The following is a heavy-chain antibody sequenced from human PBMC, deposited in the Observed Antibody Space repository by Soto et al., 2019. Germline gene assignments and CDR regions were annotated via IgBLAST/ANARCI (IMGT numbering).Heavy chain of an antibody. J-gene: IGHJ6*02. CDR3: ARDLWGYCGADCYPLDV. CDR2: MYNTGST. V-gene: IGHV4-59*01. D-gene: IGHD2-21*02. CDR1: GGSISSYY. Sequence: SSETLSLTCTVSGGSISSYYWSWIRQPPGKGLEWIGYMYNTGSTIYNPSLKRRVTISVDTSKNQFSLKLNSVTAADTAVYYCARDLWGYCGADCYPLDVWGQGTTVTVSS.